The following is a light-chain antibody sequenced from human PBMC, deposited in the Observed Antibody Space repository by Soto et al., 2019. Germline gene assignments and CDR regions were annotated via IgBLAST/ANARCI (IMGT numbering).Light chain of an antibody. CDR2: RNN. CDR3: AAWDDSLSGRVV. V-gene: IGLV1-47*01. Sequence: QSVLTQPPSASGTPGQRVTISCSGSSSNIGSNYVYWYQQLPGTAPKLLIYRNNQRPSGVPDRFSGSKSGTSASLAISGLRSGDEADYYCAAWDDSLSGRVVFGGGTKLTV. J-gene: IGLJ2*01. CDR1: SSNIGSNY.